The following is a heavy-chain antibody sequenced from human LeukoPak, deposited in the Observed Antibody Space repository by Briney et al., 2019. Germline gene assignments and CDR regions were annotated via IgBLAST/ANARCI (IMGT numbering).Heavy chain of an antibody. D-gene: IGHD5-24*01. CDR2: IKQDGSEK. J-gene: IGHJ4*02. V-gene: IGHV3-7*04. CDR1: GFTFSGYW. Sequence: GGSLRLSCAASGFTFSGYWMSWVRQAPGKGLEWVANIKQDGSEKYYVDSVKGRFTISRDNAKNSLYLQMNSLRAEDTAVYYCAGGGRWLQFWGQGTLVTVSS. CDR3: AGGGRWLQF.